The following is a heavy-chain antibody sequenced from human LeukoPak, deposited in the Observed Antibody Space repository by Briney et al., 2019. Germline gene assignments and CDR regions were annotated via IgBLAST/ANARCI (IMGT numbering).Heavy chain of an antibody. J-gene: IGHJ5*02. CDR1: GYTFTSYA. CDR2: IIPIFGTA. V-gene: IGHV1-69*13. CDR3: ARVTVLNWFDP. Sequence: ASVKVSCKASGYTFTSYAISWVRQAPGQGLEWMGGIIPIFGTANYAQKFQGRVTITADESTSTAYMELSSLRSEDTAVYYCARVTVLNWFDPWGQGTLVTVSS.